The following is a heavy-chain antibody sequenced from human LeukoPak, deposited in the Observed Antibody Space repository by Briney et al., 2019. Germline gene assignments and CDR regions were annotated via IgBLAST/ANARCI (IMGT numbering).Heavy chain of an antibody. CDR3: ARVKSRYSYGYYFDY. CDR2: ISSNGGST. J-gene: IGHJ4*02. Sequence: AGGSLRLSCAASGFTFSSYAMHWVRQAPGKGLEYVSAISSNGGSTYYANSVKGRFTISRDNSKNTLYLQMGSLSAEDMAVYYCARVKSRYSYGYYFDYWGQGTLVTVSS. CDR1: GFTFSSYA. D-gene: IGHD5-18*01. V-gene: IGHV3-64*01.